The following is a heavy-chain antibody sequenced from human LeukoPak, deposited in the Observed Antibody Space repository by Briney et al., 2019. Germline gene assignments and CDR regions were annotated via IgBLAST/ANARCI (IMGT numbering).Heavy chain of an antibody. Sequence: GESLKISCKASGYTFTSYWISWVRQMPGKGLEWMGKIDPSDSYTSYSPSFQGHVTISADKSISTAYLQWSSLQASDTAMYYCARQPGIAVADPFDFWGQGTLVTVSS. D-gene: IGHD6-19*01. CDR3: ARQPGIAVADPFDF. CDR1: GYTFTSYW. CDR2: IDPSDSYT. V-gene: IGHV5-10-1*01. J-gene: IGHJ4*02.